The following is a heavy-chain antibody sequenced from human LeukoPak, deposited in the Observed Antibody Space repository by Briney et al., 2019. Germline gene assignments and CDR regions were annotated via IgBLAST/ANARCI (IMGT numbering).Heavy chain of an antibody. CDR3: ARRRYYGSGNYWYV. D-gene: IGHD3-10*01. CDR2: IYTSGST. J-gene: IGHJ6*04. Sequence: PSETLSLTCTVSGGSISSGSYYWSWIRQPAGKGLEWIGRIYTSGSTNYNPSLKSRVTISVDTSKNQFSLKLSSVTAADTAVYYCARRRYYGSGNYWYVWGKGTTVTISS. CDR1: GGSISSGSYY. V-gene: IGHV4-61*02.